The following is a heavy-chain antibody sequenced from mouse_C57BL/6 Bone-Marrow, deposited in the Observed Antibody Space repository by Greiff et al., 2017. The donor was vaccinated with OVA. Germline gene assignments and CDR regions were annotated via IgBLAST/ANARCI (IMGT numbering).Heavy chain of an antibody. V-gene: IGHV1-42*01. D-gene: IGHD2-4*01. J-gene: IGHJ3*01. CDR3: ARKSYYDYDVWFAY. CDR2: INPSTGGT. Sequence: QLQQSGPELVKPGASVKISCKASGYSFTGYYMNWVKQSPEKSLEWIGEINPSTGGTTYNQKFKAKATLTVDKSSSTAYMQLKSLTSEDSAVYYCARKSYYDYDVWFAYWGQGTLVTVSA. CDR1: GYSFTGYY.